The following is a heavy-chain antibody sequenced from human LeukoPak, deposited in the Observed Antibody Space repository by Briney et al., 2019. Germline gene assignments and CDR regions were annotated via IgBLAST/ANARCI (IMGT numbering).Heavy chain of an antibody. Sequence: SDTLSLTCTVSGGSISSDYWSWIRQPPRKGQDLIGNTYYRGSTNYNPSFKSRVTISVDTSKNQFSLKLSSVTAADLVVHEYEAIRYFDWLYQEGGYYFDYWGQGTLVTVSS. CDR3: EAIRYFDWLYQEGGYYFDY. J-gene: IGHJ4*02. D-gene: IGHD3-9*01. V-gene: IGHV4-59*01. CDR2: TYYRGST. CDR1: GGSISSDY.